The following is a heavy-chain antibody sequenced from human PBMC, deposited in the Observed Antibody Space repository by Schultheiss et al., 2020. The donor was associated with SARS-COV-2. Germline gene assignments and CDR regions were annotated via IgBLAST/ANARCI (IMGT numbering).Heavy chain of an antibody. Sequence: SETLSLTCSVSGGSININFYYWGWIRQTPGKGLEWVGSVSYSGSAFYNPSLRSRVTLSVDTSKNQFSLSLSSVTAADTAVYYCARMCSSSSSDYFDSWGQGTLVTVSS. CDR1: GGSININFYY. V-gene: IGHV4-39*07. J-gene: IGHJ4*02. D-gene: IGHD6-6*01. CDR2: VSYSGSA. CDR3: ARMCSSSSSDYFDS.